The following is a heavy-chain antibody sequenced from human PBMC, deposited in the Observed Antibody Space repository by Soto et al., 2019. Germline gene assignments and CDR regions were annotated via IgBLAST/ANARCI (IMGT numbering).Heavy chain of an antibody. CDR2: IWYDGSNK. CDR1: GFTFSSYG. J-gene: IGHJ4*02. V-gene: IGHV3-33*01. CDR3: ARARSYYDILTGYSFAFDY. Sequence: QPGGSLRLSCAASGFTFSSYGMHWVRQAPGKGLEWVAVIWYDGSNKYYADSVKGRFTISRDNSKNTLYLQMNSLRAEDTAVYYCARARSYYDILTGYSFAFDYWGQGTLVTVSS. D-gene: IGHD3-9*01.